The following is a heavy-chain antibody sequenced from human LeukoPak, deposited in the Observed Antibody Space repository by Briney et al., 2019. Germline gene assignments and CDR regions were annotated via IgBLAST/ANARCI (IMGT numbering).Heavy chain of an antibody. D-gene: IGHD2-2*01. CDR2: IWYDGSNK. CDR1: GFTFSSYG. V-gene: IGHV3-33*01. CDR3: ARSPDIVVVPATRPIDY. J-gene: IGHJ4*02. Sequence: PGRSLRLSCAASGFTFSSYGMHWVRQAPGKGLEWVAVIWYDGSNKYYADSVKGRFTISRDNSKNTLYLQMNSLRAEDTAVYYCARSPDIVVVPATRPIDYWGQGTLVTVSS.